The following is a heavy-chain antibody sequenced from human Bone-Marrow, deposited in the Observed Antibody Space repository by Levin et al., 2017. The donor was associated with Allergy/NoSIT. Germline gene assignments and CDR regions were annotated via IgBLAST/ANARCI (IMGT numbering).Heavy chain of an antibody. CDR2: VSYDGKNA. Sequence: GGSLRLSCAASGFTFVKYGMHWVRQLPGKGLEWVAFVSYDGKNAYYAESVRGRFTISRDNAKDRLFLQLNSLRTDDTAVYFCSKDPCSSATCYGSYYYFVGFDVWGRGTTVTVSS. CDR3: SKDPCSSATCYGSYYYFVGFDV. CDR1: GFTFVKYG. D-gene: IGHD2-2*01. V-gene: IGHV3-30*02. J-gene: IGHJ6*02.